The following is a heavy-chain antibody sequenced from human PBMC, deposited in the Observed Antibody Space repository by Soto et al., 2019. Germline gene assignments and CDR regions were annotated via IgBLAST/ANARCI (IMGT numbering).Heavy chain of an antibody. CDR1: GFTFSSYA. Sequence: GGSLRLSCAASGFTFSSYAMHWVRQAPGKGLEWVAVISYDGSNKYYADSVKGRFTISRDNSKNTLYLQMNSLRAEDTAVYYCARDLLYYDILTGYYEGFLFDYWGQGTLVTVSS. CDR2: ISYDGSNK. D-gene: IGHD3-9*01. V-gene: IGHV3-30-3*01. J-gene: IGHJ4*02. CDR3: ARDLLYYDILTGYYEGFLFDY.